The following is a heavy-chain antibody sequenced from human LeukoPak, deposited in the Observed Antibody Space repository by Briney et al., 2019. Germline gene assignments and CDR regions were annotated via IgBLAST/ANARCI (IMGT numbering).Heavy chain of an antibody. Sequence: GGSLRLSCAASGFTFSSYSMNWVRQAPGPGLEWVSYISSSGSTIYYADSVKGRFTISRDNAKNSLYLQMNSLRAEDTAVYYCARVSGSYEDYWGQGTLVTVSS. D-gene: IGHD3-10*01. V-gene: IGHV3-48*04. CDR1: GFTFSSYS. CDR3: ARVSGSYEDY. J-gene: IGHJ4*02. CDR2: ISSSGSTI.